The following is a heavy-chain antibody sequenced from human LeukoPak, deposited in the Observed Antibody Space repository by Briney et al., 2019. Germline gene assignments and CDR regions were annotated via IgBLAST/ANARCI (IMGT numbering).Heavy chain of an antibody. J-gene: IGHJ4*02. D-gene: IGHD4-23*01. CDR3: ASSSYGGNSGTFDY. CDR1: GGSFSGYY. V-gene: IGHV4-34*01. Sequence: PSETLSLTCAVYGGSFSGYYWSWIRRPPGKGLEWIGEINHSGSTNYNPSLKSRVTISVDTSKNQFSLKLSSVTAADTAVYYCASSSYGGNSGTFDYWGQGTLVTVSS. CDR2: INHSGST.